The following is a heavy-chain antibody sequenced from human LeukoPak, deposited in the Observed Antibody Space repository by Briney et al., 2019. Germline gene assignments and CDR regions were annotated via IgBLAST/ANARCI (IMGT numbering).Heavy chain of an antibody. V-gene: IGHV1-18*01. J-gene: IGHJ4*02. Sequence: ASVKVSCKASGYTFTNYGISWVRQAPGQGLEWMGRISAYNGNTNYAQKLQGRVTMTTDTSTSTAYMELRSLRSDDTAVYYCARDSILGTTVTTYSDYWGQGTLVTVSS. D-gene: IGHD4-17*01. CDR2: ISAYNGNT. CDR3: ARDSILGTTVTTYSDY. CDR1: GYTFTNYG.